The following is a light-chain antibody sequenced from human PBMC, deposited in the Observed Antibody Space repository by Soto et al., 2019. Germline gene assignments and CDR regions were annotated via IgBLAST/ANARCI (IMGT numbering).Light chain of an antibody. J-gene: IGKJ2*01. CDR1: QSVSSN. CDR3: QQYNNWHHT. V-gene: IGKV3-15*01. CDR2: GAS. Sequence: EIVMTQSPATLSVSPGERATLSCRASQSVSSNLAWYQQKPGQAPRLLIYGASTRATGIPARFSGSGSGTEFTLTISSLQSEDFEVYYCQQYNNWHHTFGQGTKLEIK.